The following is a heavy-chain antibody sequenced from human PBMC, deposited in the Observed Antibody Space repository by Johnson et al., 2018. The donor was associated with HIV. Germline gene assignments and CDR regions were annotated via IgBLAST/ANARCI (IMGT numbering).Heavy chain of an antibody. CDR3: AKGRVWVLRGGADAFDI. CDR2: IYSGGST. V-gene: IGHV3-66*02. CDR1: GFTVSSNY. J-gene: IGHJ3*02. Sequence: VQLVESGGGLVQPGGSLRLSCAASGFTVSSNYMSWVRQAPGKGLEWVSVIYSGGSTYYADSVKGRFTISRDNSKNTLYLQMNSLRAEDTAVYYCAKGRVWVLRGGADAFDIWGQGTMVTVSS. D-gene: IGHD1-26*01.